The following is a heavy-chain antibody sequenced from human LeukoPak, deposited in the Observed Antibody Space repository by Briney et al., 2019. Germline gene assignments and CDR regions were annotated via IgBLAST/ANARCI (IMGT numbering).Heavy chain of an antibody. CDR2: IGTAGDT. Sequence: PGGSLRLSCTASGFTFSSYDMHWVRQVIGKGLKWVSVIGTAGDTYYPASAEGRFTISRDNAKNFLYLQLSSLRAEDTAVYYCARVFSGSYYYYYYMDVWGKGTTVTISS. V-gene: IGHV3-13*01. CDR3: ARVFSGSYYYYYYMDV. CDR1: GFTFSSYD. J-gene: IGHJ6*03. D-gene: IGHD1-26*01.